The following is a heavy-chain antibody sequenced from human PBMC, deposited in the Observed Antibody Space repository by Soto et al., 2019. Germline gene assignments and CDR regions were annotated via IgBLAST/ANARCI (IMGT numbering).Heavy chain of an antibody. Sequence: SETLSLTCALYGGSFDGYYWSWIRQSPGKGLEWIGEIHHSGSTKYNPSLKSRVSLSVDTSTKQFSLKITSMTAADRAVYYCARGLYGGNFDYWGQGTPVT. CDR3: ARGLYGGNFDY. D-gene: IGHD2-15*01. J-gene: IGHJ4*02. V-gene: IGHV4-34*01. CDR2: IHHSGST. CDR1: GGSFDGYY.